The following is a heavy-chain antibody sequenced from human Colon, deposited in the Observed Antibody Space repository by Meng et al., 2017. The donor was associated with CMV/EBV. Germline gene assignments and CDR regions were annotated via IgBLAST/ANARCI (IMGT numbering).Heavy chain of an antibody. V-gene: IGHV3-53*01. D-gene: IGHD1/OR15-1a*01. CDR1: GFTVNTYF. CDR3: AKDEVPNNIDY. Sequence: IQRVESGGGLFQPGGSLRLSCAASGFTVNTYFMSWVRQAPGKGLEWVSIIYPDGRPFYADSVQGRFTISTDNSKNTLYLQMNSLRAEDTATYYCAKDEVPNNIDYWGQGTLVTVSS. J-gene: IGHJ4*02. CDR2: IYPDGRP.